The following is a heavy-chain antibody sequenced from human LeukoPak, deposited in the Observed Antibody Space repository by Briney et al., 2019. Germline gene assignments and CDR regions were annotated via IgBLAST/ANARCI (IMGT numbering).Heavy chain of an antibody. CDR3: ARVFSYCSTTSCHDY. Sequence: ASVKVSCKASGYTFTSYGISWVRQAPGQGLEWMGWISAYNGNTDYAQKPQGRVTMTTDTSTSTAYMELRSLRSDDTAVYYCARVFSYCSTTSCHDYWGQGTLVTVSS. CDR2: ISAYNGNT. J-gene: IGHJ4*02. V-gene: IGHV1-18*01. CDR1: GYTFTSYG. D-gene: IGHD2-2*01.